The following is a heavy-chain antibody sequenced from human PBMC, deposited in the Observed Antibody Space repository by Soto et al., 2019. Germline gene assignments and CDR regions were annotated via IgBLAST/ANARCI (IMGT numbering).Heavy chain of an antibody. Sequence: VGSLRLSCASSGCTFSSYAMSWVRHSPGKWLEWVSAISGSGGSTYYADSVKGRFTISRDNSKNTLYLQMNSLRAEDTAVYYCAKSRTTGKLNWFEPWGQGTLVTVS. CDR1: GCTFSSYA. D-gene: IGHD3-9*01. V-gene: IGHV3-23*01. CDR3: AKSRTTGKLNWFEP. J-gene: IGHJ5*02. CDR2: ISGSGGST.